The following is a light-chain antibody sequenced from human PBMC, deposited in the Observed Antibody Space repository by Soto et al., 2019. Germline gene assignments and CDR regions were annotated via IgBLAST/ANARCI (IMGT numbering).Light chain of an antibody. J-gene: IGKJ4*01. V-gene: IGKV1-39*01. CDR3: QQTYTTPLT. CDR1: QNIRNY. CDR2: FAS. Sequence: DLQIAPASAALSASVGEGVTVTLRATQNIRNYLNWYQQKPGKAPKLLIDFASSLQSGVPSRFSGSGSGTDFTLTIGSLQPADFATYYCQQTYTTPLTFGGGTKVDIK.